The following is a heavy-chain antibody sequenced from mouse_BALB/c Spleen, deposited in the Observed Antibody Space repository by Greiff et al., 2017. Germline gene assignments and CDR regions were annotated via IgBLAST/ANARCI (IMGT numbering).Heavy chain of an antibody. CDR3: ARNYYGNFYAMDY. CDR1: GFSLTGYG. Sequence: VQRVESGPGLVAPSQSLSITCTASGFSLTGYGVNWVRQPPGKGLEWLGMIWGDGSTDYNSALKSRLSISKDNSKSQVFLKMNSLQTDDTARYYCARNYYGNFYAMDYWGQGTSVTVSS. V-gene: IGHV2-6-7*01. J-gene: IGHJ4*01. CDR2: IWGDGST. D-gene: IGHD2-1*01.